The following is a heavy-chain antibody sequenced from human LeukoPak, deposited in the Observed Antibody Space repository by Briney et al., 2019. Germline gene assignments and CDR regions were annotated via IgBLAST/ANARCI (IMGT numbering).Heavy chain of an antibody. CDR1: GGTFSSYA. CDR3: ARDWLGITMVRGVTDY. J-gene: IGHJ4*02. D-gene: IGHD3-10*01. CDR2: IIPILGIA. V-gene: IGHV1-69*04. Sequence: SVKVSCKASGGTFSSYAISWVRQAPGQGLEWMGRIIPILGIANYAQKFQGRVTMTRDTSISTAYIELSRLRSDDTAVYYCARDWLGITMVRGVTDYWGQGTLVTVSS.